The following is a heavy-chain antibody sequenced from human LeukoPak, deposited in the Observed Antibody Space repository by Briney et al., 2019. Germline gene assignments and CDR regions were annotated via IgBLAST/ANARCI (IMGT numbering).Heavy chain of an antibody. J-gene: IGHJ4*02. CDR3: AKQPVRYYDSSGPRPRTYYFDY. CDR2: ISGSGGST. D-gene: IGHD3-22*01. CDR1: GFTFSSYA. Sequence: RGSLRLSCAASGFTFSSYAMSWVRQAPGKGLEWVSAISGSGGSTYYADSVKGRFTISRDNSKNTLYLQMNSLRAEDTAVYYCAKQPVRYYDSSGPRPRTYYFDYWGQGTLVTVSS. V-gene: IGHV3-23*01.